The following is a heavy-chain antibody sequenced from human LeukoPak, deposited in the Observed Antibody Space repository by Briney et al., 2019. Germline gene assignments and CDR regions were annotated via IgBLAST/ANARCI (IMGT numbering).Heavy chain of an antibody. D-gene: IGHD3-22*01. Sequence: SETLSLTCTVSGGSISSHYWSWIRQAPGKGLEWIGYIFYSGSTNYNLAPKSRVTISVDTSKKQFSLRLSSVTAADTAVYYCARSSYYYDSSGYYPRIFPKHAFDIWGQGTMVTVSS. V-gene: IGHV4-59*11. J-gene: IGHJ3*02. CDR1: GGSISSHY. CDR2: IFYSGST. CDR3: ARSSYYYDSSGYYPRIFPKHAFDI.